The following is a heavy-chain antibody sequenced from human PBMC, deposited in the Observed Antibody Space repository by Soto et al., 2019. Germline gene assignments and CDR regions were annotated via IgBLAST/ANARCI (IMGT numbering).Heavy chain of an antibody. CDR3: AHRRFGNYRSDH. J-gene: IGHJ4*02. V-gene: IGHV2-5*02. D-gene: IGHD3-10*01. Sequence: QITLKESGPTLVKPTQTLTLTCTFSGFSLSTSGVGVGWIRQPPGKALECLALIYWDDDKRYSPSLRSRLTISQHTPKNQVVLTMTHIDPVDTATYYCAHRRFGNYRSDHWGQGALVTVSS. CDR1: GFSLSTSGVG. CDR2: IYWDDDK.